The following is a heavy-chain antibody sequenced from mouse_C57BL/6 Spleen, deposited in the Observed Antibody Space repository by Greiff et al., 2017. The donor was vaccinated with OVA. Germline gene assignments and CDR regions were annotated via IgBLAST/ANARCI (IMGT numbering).Heavy chain of an antibody. D-gene: IGHD2-4*01. CDR2: ISSGGSYN. V-gene: IGHV5-6*02. J-gene: IGHJ4*01. Sequence: EVKLVESGGDLVKPGGSLKLSCAASGFTFSSYGMSWVRQTPDKRLEWVATISSGGSYNYYPDSVKGRFTISRDNAKNTLYLQMSSLKSEDTAMYYCARRHYDYVDYWGQGTSVTVSS. CDR3: ARRHYDYVDY. CDR1: GFTFSSYG.